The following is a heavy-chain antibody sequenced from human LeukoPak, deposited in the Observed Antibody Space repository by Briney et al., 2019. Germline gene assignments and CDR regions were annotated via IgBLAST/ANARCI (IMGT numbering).Heavy chain of an antibody. CDR1: GGSFSGYY. Sequence: SETLSLTCAVYGGSFSGYYWSWIRQPPGKGLEWIGEIDHSGSTNYNPSLKSRVTISVDTSKNQFSLKLSSVTAADTAVYYCARGRIAVARTRDYFDYWGQGTLVTVSS. J-gene: IGHJ4*02. CDR2: IDHSGST. V-gene: IGHV4-34*01. CDR3: ARGRIAVARTRDYFDY. D-gene: IGHD6-19*01.